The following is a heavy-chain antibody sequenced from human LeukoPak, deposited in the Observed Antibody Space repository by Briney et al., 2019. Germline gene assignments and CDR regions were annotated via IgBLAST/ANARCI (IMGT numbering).Heavy chain of an antibody. CDR3: AKQGAVRQDYYMDV. CDR1: GGSFSSYA. Sequence: SVNVSCKASGGSFSSYAITWVRQAPGQGLEWMGRIIPIFGTPTYAQKFQGRVTITADMGSSTVYLELTSLTSEDTARYFCAKQGAVRQDYYMDVWGSGTTVTVSS. D-gene: IGHD3-16*01. CDR2: IIPIFGTP. J-gene: IGHJ6*03. V-gene: IGHV1-69*06.